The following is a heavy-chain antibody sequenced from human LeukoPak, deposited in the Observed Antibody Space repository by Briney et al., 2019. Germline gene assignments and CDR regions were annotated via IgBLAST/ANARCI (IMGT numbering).Heavy chain of an antibody. CDR3: ARGGGYCSSTSCYPRPPRDY. D-gene: IGHD2-2*01. J-gene: IGHJ4*02. V-gene: IGHV4-34*01. CDR1: GGSFSGYY. Sequence: SETLSLTCAVYGGSFSGYYWSWIRQPPGKGLEWIGEINHSGSTNYNPSLKSRVTISVDTSKNQFSLKLSSVTAADTAVYYCARGGGYCSSTSCYPRPPRDYWGQGTLVTVSS. CDR2: INHSGST.